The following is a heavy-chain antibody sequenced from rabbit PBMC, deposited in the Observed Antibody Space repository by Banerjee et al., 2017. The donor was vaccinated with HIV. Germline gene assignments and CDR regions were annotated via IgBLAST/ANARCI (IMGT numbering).Heavy chain of an antibody. J-gene: IGHJ2*01. Sequence: QEQLVESGGGLVQPEGSLTLTCTASGFAFNSVYDMCWVRQAPGKGLEWIGYIYSTIDYTYYATWAKGRFTISKTSSTTVTLQVTRLTAADTATYFCARNYVNAFDPWGPGTLVTVS. CDR2: IYSTIDYT. V-gene: IGHV1S45*01. D-gene: IGHD1-1*01. CDR1: GFAFNSVYD. CDR3: ARNYVNAFDP.